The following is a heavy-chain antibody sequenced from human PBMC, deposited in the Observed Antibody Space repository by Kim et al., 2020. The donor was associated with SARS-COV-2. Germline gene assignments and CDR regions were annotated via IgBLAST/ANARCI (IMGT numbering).Heavy chain of an antibody. CDR2: IYSGGNT. Sequence: GGSLRLSCAASGFTVSRNYMSWVRQAPGKGLEWVSVIYSGGNTYYADSVKGRFTISRHHSKSTLFLQMNSLRVEDTAVYYCARRTVTNFAFDVWGQGTMV. V-gene: IGHV3-53*04. CDR3: ARRTVTNFAFDV. D-gene: IGHD4-17*01. CDR1: GFTVSRNY. J-gene: IGHJ3*01.